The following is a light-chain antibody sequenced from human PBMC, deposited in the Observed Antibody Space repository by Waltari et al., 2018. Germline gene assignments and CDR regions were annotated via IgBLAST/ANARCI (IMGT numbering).Light chain of an antibody. CDR2: DVN. CDR1: NSDVGGYKH. CDR3: TSFTSSVTFDVV. V-gene: IGLV2-14*03. J-gene: IGLJ2*01. Sequence: QSALTQPGSVSGSPGQSITISCTGSNSDVGGYKHVSWYQHHPGKAPQLLIYDVNTRPSGMSNRCAGSKSGNTASLTISGLQAEDEAVYYCTSFTSSVTFDVVFGGGTKLTVL.